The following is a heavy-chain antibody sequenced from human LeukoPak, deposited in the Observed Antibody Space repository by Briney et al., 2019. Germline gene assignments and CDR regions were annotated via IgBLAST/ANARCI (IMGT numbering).Heavy chain of an antibody. CDR3: ARHYPFDL. V-gene: IGHV3-48*03. Sequence: GGSLRLSCAASGFTFSSYEMNWVRQAPGKGLEWVSYITSSGRTIYYADSVKGRFTISRDNAKNSLYLRMHSLRAEDTGVYYCARHYPFDLWGRGTLVTVSS. D-gene: IGHD1-26*01. CDR2: ITSSGRTI. J-gene: IGHJ2*01. CDR1: GFTFSSYE.